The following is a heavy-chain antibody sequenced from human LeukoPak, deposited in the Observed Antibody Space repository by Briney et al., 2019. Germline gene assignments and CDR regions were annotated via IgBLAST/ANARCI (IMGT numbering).Heavy chain of an antibody. CDR3: AKVGYSSTTLYYYYYYYMDV. V-gene: IGHV3-30*02. D-gene: IGHD6-13*01. J-gene: IGHJ6*03. CDR1: GFSFLYSG. Sequence: GGSLRLSCAASGFSFLYSGMHWVRQTPGKGLEWVAFIRYDGSNKYYADSVKGRFTISRDNSKNTLYLQMNSLRAEDTAVYYCAKVGYSSTTLYYYYYYYMDVWGKGTTVTVSS. CDR2: IRYDGSNK.